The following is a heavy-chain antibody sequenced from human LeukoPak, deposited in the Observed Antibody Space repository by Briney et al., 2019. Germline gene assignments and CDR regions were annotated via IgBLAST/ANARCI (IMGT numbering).Heavy chain of an antibody. J-gene: IGHJ6*03. V-gene: IGHV3-23*01. D-gene: IGHD5-18*01. CDR2: ISGSGGST. CDR3: AKGTGLYSYGYDYYYMDV. Sequence: PGGSLRLSCAASGFTCSSYAMSWVRQAPGKGLEWVSAISGSGGSTYYADSVKGRFTISRDNSKNTLYLQMNSLRAEDTAVYYCAKGTGLYSYGYDYYYMDVWGKGTTVTVSS. CDR1: GFTCSSYA.